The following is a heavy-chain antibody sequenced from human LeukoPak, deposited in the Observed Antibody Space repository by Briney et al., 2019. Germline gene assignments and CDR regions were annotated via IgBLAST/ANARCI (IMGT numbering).Heavy chain of an antibody. J-gene: IGHJ6*03. CDR1: GGSMNSGNYY. V-gene: IGHV4-61*02. CDR2: IYTSGTT. Sequence: SETLSLTCTVSGGSMNSGNYYWSWIRQPAGKALEWIGRIYTSGTTSYRPSLQSRVTISIDTSKNQFSLKLNSMTAADTAVYYCARAHWFADYYYYMDVWGKGATVTVSS. CDR3: ARAHWFADYYYYMDV. D-gene: IGHD3-10*01.